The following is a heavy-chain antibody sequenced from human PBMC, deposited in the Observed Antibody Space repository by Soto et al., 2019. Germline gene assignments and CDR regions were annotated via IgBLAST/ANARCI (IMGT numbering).Heavy chain of an antibody. D-gene: IGHD1-1*01. Sequence: QVQLVQSGAEVKKPGSSVKVYCQASGGTFSSYAISWVRQASGQGLEWMGGIIPIFGTANYAQKFQGRVTINADESTSTAYMELSSLRSEDTAVYYCARTGMERLTYYYGMDVWGQGTTVTVSS. V-gene: IGHV1-69*01. J-gene: IGHJ6*02. CDR3: ARTGMERLTYYYGMDV. CDR1: GGTFSSYA. CDR2: IIPIFGTA.